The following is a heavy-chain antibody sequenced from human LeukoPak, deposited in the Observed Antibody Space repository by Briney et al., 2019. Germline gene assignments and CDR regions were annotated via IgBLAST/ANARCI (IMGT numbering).Heavy chain of an antibody. Sequence: GGSLRLSCAASGFTFSSYAMSWVRQAPGKGLEWVSAISGSGGSTYYADAVKGRFTISRDNSKNTLYLQRNSLRAEDTAVYYCAKVLGVVPAAIPDYWGQGTLVTVSS. J-gene: IGHJ4*02. CDR1: GFTFSSYA. D-gene: IGHD2-2*01. CDR2: ISGSGGST. V-gene: IGHV3-23*01. CDR3: AKVLGVVPAAIPDY.